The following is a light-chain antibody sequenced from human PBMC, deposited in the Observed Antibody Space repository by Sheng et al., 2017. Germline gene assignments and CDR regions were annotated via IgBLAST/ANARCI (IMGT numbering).Light chain of an antibody. V-gene: IGLV1-40*01. J-gene: IGLJ1*01. CDR1: SSNIGAGYD. Sequence: QPVLTQPPSVSGAPGQRVTISCTGSSSNIGAGYDVHWYQLLPGTAPKRLIYGNTKRPSGVPDRFSGSRSGISASLAITGLQTEDEADYYCQSYDSSLSGSNVFGTGTKVTVL. CDR3: QSYDSSLSGSNV. CDR2: GNT.